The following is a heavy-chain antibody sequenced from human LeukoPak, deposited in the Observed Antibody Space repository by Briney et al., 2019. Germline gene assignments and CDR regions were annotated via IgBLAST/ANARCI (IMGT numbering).Heavy chain of an antibody. CDR1: GGSISSGGYY. CDR2: IYYSGST. J-gene: IGHJ6*02. D-gene: IGHD2-2*01. V-gene: IGHV4-31*03. Sequence: SQTLSLTCTVSGGSISSGGYYWSWIRQHAGKGLESIGYIYYSGSTYYNPSLKSRVTISVDTSKNQFSLKLSSVTAADTAVYYCARYCSSTSCYFSGMDVWGQGTTVTVSS. CDR3: ARYCSSTSCYFSGMDV.